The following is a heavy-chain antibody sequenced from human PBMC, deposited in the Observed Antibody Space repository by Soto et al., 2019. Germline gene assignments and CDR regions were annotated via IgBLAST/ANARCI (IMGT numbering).Heavy chain of an antibody. J-gene: IGHJ3*02. CDR2: IRPFNGNT. Sequence: ESSVKVSCKASGYTFTYRYLHWVRQAPGQALEWMGWIRPFNGNTNYAQKFQDRVTITRDRSMSTAYMELSSMRSEDTAMYDCASHVLLDAFDIWGQGTMVTVS. D-gene: IGHD3-10*01. CDR1: GYTFTYRY. V-gene: IGHV1-45*02. CDR3: ASHVLLDAFDI.